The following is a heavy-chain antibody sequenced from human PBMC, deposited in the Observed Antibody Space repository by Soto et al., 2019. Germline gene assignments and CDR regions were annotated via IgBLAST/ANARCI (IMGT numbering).Heavy chain of an antibody. V-gene: IGHV3-30-3*01. Sequence: PGGSLRLSCAASGFTFCSYAMHWVRQAPGKGLEWVAVISYDGSNKYYADSVKGRFTISRDNSKNTLYLQMNSLRAEDTAVYYCARDLSGYYYNFDYWGQGTLVTVSS. J-gene: IGHJ4*02. CDR2: ISYDGSNK. CDR3: ARDLSGYYYNFDY. D-gene: IGHD3-22*01. CDR1: GFTFCSYA.